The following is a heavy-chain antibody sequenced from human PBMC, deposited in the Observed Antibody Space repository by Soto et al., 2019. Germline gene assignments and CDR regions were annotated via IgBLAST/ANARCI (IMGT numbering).Heavy chain of an antibody. J-gene: IGHJ6*03. CDR3: ARLLVDPWYMDV. CDR1: GFTFSSYS. D-gene: IGHD1-26*01. CDR2: ISSSSSTI. Sequence: GGSLRLSCAASGFTFSSYSMNWVRQAPGRGLEWVSYISSSSSTIYYADSVKGRFTISRDNAKNSLYLQMNSLRAEDTAVYYCARLLVDPWYMDVWGKGTTVTVSS. V-gene: IGHV3-48*01.